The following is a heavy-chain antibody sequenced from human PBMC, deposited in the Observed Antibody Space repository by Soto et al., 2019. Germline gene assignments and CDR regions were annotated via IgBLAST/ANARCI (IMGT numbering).Heavy chain of an antibody. CDR3: ARRGYYYDRSGYYYYFDY. Sequence: GESPKIPCKTSGYSFSCYWIGWVRQTPGKGLEWMGMIYPCGSDIRYSPSFKGQVIISADKSITTAYLEWSSLKASDTAMYFCARRGYYYDRSGYYYYFDYWGQGTLVTVSS. D-gene: IGHD3-22*01. J-gene: IGHJ4*02. CDR2: IYPCGSDI. V-gene: IGHV5-51*01. CDR1: GYSFSCYW.